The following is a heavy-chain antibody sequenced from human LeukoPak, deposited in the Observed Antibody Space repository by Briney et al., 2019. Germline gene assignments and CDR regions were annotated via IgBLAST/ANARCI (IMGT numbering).Heavy chain of an antibody. Sequence: GGSLGLSCTASEFNVTRNYITWVRQAPGKGLEWLSVIYSGGSTYYADSVKGRFIISRDNSKNTLYLQMNSLRVEDTAVYYCATERPVYWGQGTLVTVSS. CDR1: EFNVTRNY. D-gene: IGHD2-2*01. CDR2: IYSGGST. V-gene: IGHV3-66*01. J-gene: IGHJ4*02. CDR3: ATERPVY.